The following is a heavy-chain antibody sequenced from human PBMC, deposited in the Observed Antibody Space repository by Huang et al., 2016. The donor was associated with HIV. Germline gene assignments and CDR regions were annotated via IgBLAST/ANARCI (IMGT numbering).Heavy chain of an antibody. V-gene: IGHV3-7*01. Sequence: EVQLVESGGGLVQPGGSLRLSCAASGFSFSSYWMSWVRQAPGKGLEWVANALHDERQRCYGDSVMGRFTVSRDNAKNLLFLQRHNLRPEDTAMYFCARIRRDGFDIWGQGTMVIVSS. CDR2: ALHDERQR. CDR1: GFSFSSYW. CDR3: ARIRRDGFDI. J-gene: IGHJ3*02.